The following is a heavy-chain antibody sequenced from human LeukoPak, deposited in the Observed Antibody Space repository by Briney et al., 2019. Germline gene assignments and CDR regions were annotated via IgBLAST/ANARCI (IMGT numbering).Heavy chain of an antibody. V-gene: IGHV1-69*06. D-gene: IGHD5-18*01. J-gene: IGHJ4*02. CDR1: GYTFTGYY. CDR2: IIPIFGTA. CDR3: ARIGSYGSTAHDY. Sequence: SVTVSCMASGYTFTGYYMHWVRQAPGQGLEWMGWIIPIFGTANYAQTFQGRVTITAHKSTSTASIELGRLTSQDTPVYYCARIGSYGSTAHDYWGQGTMVTVSS.